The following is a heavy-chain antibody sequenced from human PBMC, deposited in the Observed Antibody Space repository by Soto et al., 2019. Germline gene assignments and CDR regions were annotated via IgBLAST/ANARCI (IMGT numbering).Heavy chain of an antibody. V-gene: IGHV1-8*01. D-gene: IGHD3-3*01. CDR2: MNPNSGNT. J-gene: IGHJ6*03. CDR1: GFTFTSYD. CDR3: ASGGYHFWSGFRYYYMDV. Sequence: QVQLVQSGAEVKKPGASVKVSCKASGFTFTSYDINWVRQATGQGLEWMGWMNPNSGNTGYAQKFQGRVTMTRNTSISTAYSELSTLRSEDTAVYYGASGGYHFWSGFRYYYMDVWGKGSTVPVSS.